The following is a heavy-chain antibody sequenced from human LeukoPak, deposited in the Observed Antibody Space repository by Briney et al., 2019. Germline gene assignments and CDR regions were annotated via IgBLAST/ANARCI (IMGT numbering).Heavy chain of an antibody. J-gene: IGHJ3*02. Sequence: PSETLSLTCTVSGGSVSSGSYYWSWIRQPPGKGLEWIGYIYYSGSTNYNPSLKSRVTISVDTSKNQFSLKLSSVAAADTAVYYCARDRGGSYDFWSPDAFDIWGQGTMVTVSS. D-gene: IGHD3-3*01. CDR2: IYYSGST. CDR3: ARDRGGSYDFWSPDAFDI. V-gene: IGHV4-61*01. CDR1: GGSVSSGSYY.